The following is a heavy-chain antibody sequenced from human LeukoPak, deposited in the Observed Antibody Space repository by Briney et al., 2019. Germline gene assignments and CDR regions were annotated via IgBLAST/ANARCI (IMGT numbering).Heavy chain of an antibody. CDR1: GGSFSGYY. CDR2: INHSGST. J-gene: IGHJ4*02. V-gene: IGHV4-34*01. CDR3: ARGRQYGY. D-gene: IGHD2-8*01. Sequence: SETLSLTCAVYGGSFSGYYWSWIRQPPGKGLEWIGEINHSGSTNYNPSLKSRVTISVDTSKNQFSLKLSTVTAADTAVYYCARGRQYGYWGQGTLVTVSS.